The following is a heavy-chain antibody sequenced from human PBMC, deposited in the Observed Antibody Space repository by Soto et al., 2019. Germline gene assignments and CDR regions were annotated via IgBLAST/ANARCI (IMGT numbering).Heavy chain of an antibody. CDR3: ARSKQQLVNWFDH. CDR2: ISSSSSYI. D-gene: IGHD6-13*01. V-gene: IGHV3-21*01. CDR1: GFTFSSYS. Sequence: PXGSLILSCAAAGFTFSSYSMNWVRQAPGKGLEWVSSISSSSSYIYYADSVKGRFTISRDNAKNSLYLQMNSLRAEDTAVYYCARSKQQLVNWFDHWGQGTLVTVSS. J-gene: IGHJ5*02.